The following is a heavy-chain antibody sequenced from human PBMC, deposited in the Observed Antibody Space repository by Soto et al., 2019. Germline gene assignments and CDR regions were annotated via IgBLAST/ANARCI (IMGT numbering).Heavy chain of an antibody. J-gene: IGHJ5*02. V-gene: IGHV1-8*01. D-gene: IGHD3-16*01. CDR1: GYSSIHYG. CDR2: ISPHSGDT. CDR3: ARMATFGSLNWFDP. Sequence: ASVKVSCKASGYSSIHYGITWVRQAPGQGLEWMGWISPHSGDTGYAQKFQGRVTMTRDISIATAYMELSSLRSDDTAIYYCARMATFGSLNWFDPWGQGTLVTVSS.